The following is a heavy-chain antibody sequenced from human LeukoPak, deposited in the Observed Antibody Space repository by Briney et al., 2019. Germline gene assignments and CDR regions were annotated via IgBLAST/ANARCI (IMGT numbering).Heavy chain of an antibody. CDR1: GFTVSSNY. CDR3: ASERTPSRYYYYYGMDV. CDR2: IYSGGST. Sequence: PGGSLRLSCAASGFTVSSNYMSWVRQAPGKGLEWVSVIYSGGSTYYADSVKGRFTLSRDNSKNTLYLQMNSLRAEDTAVYYCASERTPSRYYYYYGMDVWGQGTTVTVSS. V-gene: IGHV3-66*01. J-gene: IGHJ6*02. D-gene: IGHD1/OR15-1a*01.